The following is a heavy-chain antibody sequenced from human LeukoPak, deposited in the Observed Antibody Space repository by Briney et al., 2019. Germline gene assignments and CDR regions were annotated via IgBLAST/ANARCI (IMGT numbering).Heavy chain of an antibody. CDR1: GFTFSSYA. CDR3: AKDGGGGALFRYYDYVWGSYRASFFDY. Sequence: GGSLRLSCAASGFTFSSYAMSWVRQAPGKGLEWVSAISGSGGSPYYADSVKGRFTISRDNSKNTLYLQMNSLRAEDTAVYYCAKDGGGGALFRYYDYVWGSYRASFFDYWGQGTLVTVSS. D-gene: IGHD3-16*02. J-gene: IGHJ4*02. CDR2: ISGSGGSP. V-gene: IGHV3-23*01.